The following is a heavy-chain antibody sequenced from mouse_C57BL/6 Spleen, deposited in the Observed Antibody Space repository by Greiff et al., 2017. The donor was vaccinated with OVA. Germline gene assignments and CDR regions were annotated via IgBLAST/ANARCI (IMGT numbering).Heavy chain of an antibody. CDR3: ARGTYYSPTRAMDY. CDR2: INPSNGGT. D-gene: IGHD2-12*01. CDR1: GYTFTSYW. V-gene: IGHV1-53*01. Sequence: QVQLKQPGTELVKPGASVKLSCKASGYTFTSYWMHWVKQRPGQGLEWIGNINPSNGGTNYNEKFKSKATLTVDKSSSTAYMQLSSLTSEDSAVYDCARGTYYSPTRAMDYWGQGTSVTVSS. J-gene: IGHJ4*01.